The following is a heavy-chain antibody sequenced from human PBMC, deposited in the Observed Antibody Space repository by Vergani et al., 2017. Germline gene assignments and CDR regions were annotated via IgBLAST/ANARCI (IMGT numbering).Heavy chain of an antibody. CDR1: GFTFSSYA. CDR2: LSYDGSNK. D-gene: IGHD1-26*01. J-gene: IGHJ4*02. Sequence: QVQLVESGGGVVQPGRSLRLSCAASGFTFSSYAMHWVRQAPGKGLEWVAVLSYDGSNKYYADSVKGRFTISRDNSKNTLYLQMNSLRAEDTAVYYCARGVGAGPQSYYFDYWGQGTLVTVSS. V-gene: IGHV3-30*01. CDR3: ARGVGAGPQSYYFDY.